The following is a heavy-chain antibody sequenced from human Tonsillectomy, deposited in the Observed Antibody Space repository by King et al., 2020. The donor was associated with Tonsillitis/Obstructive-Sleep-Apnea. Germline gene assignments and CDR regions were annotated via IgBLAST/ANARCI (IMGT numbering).Heavy chain of an antibody. CDR3: ARGGRYCSSTSCSDFDY. CDR2: INHSGST. Sequence: VQLQQWGAGLLKPSETLSLTCAVYGGSFSGYYWSWIRQPPGKGLEWIGEINHSGSTNYNPSLKSRVTQSVDTSKNQFSLKLGSVTAADTAVYYCARGGRYCSSTSCSDFDYWGQGTLVTVSS. CDR1: GGSFSGYY. V-gene: IGHV4-34*01. D-gene: IGHD2-2*01. J-gene: IGHJ4*02.